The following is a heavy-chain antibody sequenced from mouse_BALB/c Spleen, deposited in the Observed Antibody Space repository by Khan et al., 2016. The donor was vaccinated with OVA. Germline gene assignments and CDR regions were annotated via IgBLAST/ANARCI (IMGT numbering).Heavy chain of an antibody. V-gene: IGHV3-2*02. CDR2: ISYSGST. D-gene: IGHD1-2*01. CDR1: GYSITSGYG. J-gene: IGHJ2*01. Sequence: LQQRGPGLVKPSQSLSLTCTVTGYSITSGYGWNWIRQFPGNKLEWMGYISYSGSTNYNPSLKSRISITRDTSKNQFFLQLNSVTTEDTATYYCARTARIKYWGQGTTLTVSS. CDR3: ARTARIKY.